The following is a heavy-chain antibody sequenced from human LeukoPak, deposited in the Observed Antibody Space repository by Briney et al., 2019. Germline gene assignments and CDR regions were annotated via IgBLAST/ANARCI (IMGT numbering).Heavy chain of an antibody. J-gene: IGHJ5*02. CDR1: GGSISSSSYY. CDR3: ARVYYSLIGFDP. D-gene: IGHD3-22*01. CDR2: IYYSGST. Sequence: SETLSLTCTVSGGSISSSSYYWGWIRQPPGKGLEWIGSIYYSGSTYYNPSLKSRVTISVDTSKNQFSLKLSSVTAADTAVYYCARVYYSLIGFDPWGQGTLVTVSS. V-gene: IGHV4-39*07.